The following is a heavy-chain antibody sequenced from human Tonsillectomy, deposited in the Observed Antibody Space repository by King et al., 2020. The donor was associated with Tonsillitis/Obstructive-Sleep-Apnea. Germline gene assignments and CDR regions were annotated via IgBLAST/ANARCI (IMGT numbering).Heavy chain of an antibody. V-gene: IGHV4-59*01. Sequence: LQLQESGPGLVKPSETLSLTCTVSGGSISSYYWSWIRQPPGKGLEWIGYINYSGSTKHNPSLKSRVTISVDTSKNQFSLKMTSVTAADTAVYFCARGGVNYFEYWGQGTLVTVSS. CDR1: GGSISSYY. D-gene: IGHD2-21*01. J-gene: IGHJ4*02. CDR3: ARGGVNYFEY. CDR2: INYSGST.